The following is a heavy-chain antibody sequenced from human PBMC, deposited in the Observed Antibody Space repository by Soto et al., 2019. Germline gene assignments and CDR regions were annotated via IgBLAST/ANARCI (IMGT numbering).Heavy chain of an antibody. CDR3: AGGPQAVAGTLGYFDY. V-gene: IGHV4-39*01. D-gene: IGHD6-19*01. CDR2: IYYSGST. CDR1: GGSISSSSYY. Sequence: QLQLQESGPGLVKPSETLSLTCTVSGGSISSSSYYWGWIRQPPGKGLEWIGSIYYSGSTYYNPSLKSRVTISVDTSKNQFSLKLSSVTAADTAVYYCAGGPQAVAGTLGYFDYWGQGTLVTVSS. J-gene: IGHJ4*02.